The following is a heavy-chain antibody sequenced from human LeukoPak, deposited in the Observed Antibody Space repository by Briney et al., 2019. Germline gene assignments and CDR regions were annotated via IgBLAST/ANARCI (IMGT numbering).Heavy chain of an antibody. CDR1: GFTFSSYG. D-gene: IGHD3-10*02. CDR3: AKEACSGTNCIYYFMDV. J-gene: IGHJ6*03. Sequence: GGSLRLSCAASGFTFSSYGMHWVRQAPGKGLEWVAVISYDGSNKYYADSMKGRFTISRDNAKSSVYLQMTSLRAEDTAVYYCAKEACSGTNCIYYFMDVWGKGTTVTISS. CDR2: ISYDGSNK. V-gene: IGHV3-30*18.